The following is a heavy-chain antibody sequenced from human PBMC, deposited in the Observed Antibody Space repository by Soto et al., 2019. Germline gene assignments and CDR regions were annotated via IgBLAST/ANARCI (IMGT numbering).Heavy chain of an antibody. CDR1: GFTFDDYA. CDR2: ISWNSGSI. D-gene: IGHD6-6*01. V-gene: IGHV3-9*01. Sequence: GGSLRLSCAASGFTFDDYAMHWVRQAPGKGLEWVSGISWNSGSIGYADSVKGRFTISRDNAKNSLYLQMNSLRAEDTALYYCAKDSDGNIAARPNRFDPWGQGTLVTVSS. J-gene: IGHJ5*02. CDR3: AKDSDGNIAARPNRFDP.